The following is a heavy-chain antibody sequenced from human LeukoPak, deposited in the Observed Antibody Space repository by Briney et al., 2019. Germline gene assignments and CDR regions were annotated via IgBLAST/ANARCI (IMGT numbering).Heavy chain of an antibody. V-gene: IGHV4-59*08. J-gene: IGHJ3*02. CDR3: ARAPSNRPQGVWFFDI. CDR2: VYSSGST. CDR1: GGSISSYY. D-gene: IGHD1-14*01. Sequence: PSETLSLTCTVSGGSISSYYWSWIRQPPGKGLEWIGYVYSSGSTNYNPSVKSRVTISVDTSKNQFSLKLNSVTAADTAVYYCARAPSNRPQGVWFFDIWGQGTMVTVSS.